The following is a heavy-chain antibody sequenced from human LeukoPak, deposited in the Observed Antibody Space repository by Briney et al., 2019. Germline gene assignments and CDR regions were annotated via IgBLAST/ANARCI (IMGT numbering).Heavy chain of an antibody. J-gene: IGHJ4*02. CDR2: ISGSGGST. CDR3: AKDTATTVGRLDY. Sequence: GGSLRLSCAASGFTFSSYGMSWVRQAPGKGLEWVSAISGSGGSTYYADSVKGRFTISRDNSKNTLYLQVNSLRAEDTAVYYCAKDTATTVGRLDYWGQGTLVTVSS. D-gene: IGHD4-17*01. CDR1: GFTFSSYG. V-gene: IGHV3-23*01.